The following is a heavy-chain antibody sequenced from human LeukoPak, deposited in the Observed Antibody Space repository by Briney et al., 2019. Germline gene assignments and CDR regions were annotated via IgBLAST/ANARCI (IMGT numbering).Heavy chain of an antibody. CDR2: IYPADSDT. D-gene: IGHD3-10*01. CDR1: GYLFTHYW. J-gene: IGHJ4*02. V-gene: IGHV5-51*01. Sequence: GESLRISCQVSGYLFTHYWIGWVRQMPGKGLESMGIIYPADSDTTYSPSFQGQVTISVDKSIRTVYLQWSSLKAPSLLMYYWAIQSRYGSKTRGYFFDYWGQGTLVTVSS. CDR3: AIQSRYGSKTRGYFFDY.